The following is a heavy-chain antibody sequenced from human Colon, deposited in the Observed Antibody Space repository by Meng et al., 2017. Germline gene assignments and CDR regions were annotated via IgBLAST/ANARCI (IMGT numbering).Heavy chain of an antibody. CDR1: GGALTNDNW. CDR2: IFHAGNT. D-gene: IGHD3-22*01. V-gene: IGHV4-4*02. J-gene: IGHJ4*02. CDR3: ARDFHSTMTVFDS. Sequence: QVRLQRSGPGLVKPSGTLSPTCAVSGGALTNDNWWSWVRQPPGKGLEWIGEIFHAGNTSYNPSLKSRVTMSLDKSKNQFSLTLTSVTAADTAVYYCARDFHSTMTVFDSWGQGTLVTVSS.